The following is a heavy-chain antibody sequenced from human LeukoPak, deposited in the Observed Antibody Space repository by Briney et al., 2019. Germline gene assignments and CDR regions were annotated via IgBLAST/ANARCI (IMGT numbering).Heavy chain of an antibody. Sequence: GGSLRLSCAASGFTFSSYGMSWVRQAPGKGLEWVSAISGSGGSTYYADSVKGRFTISRDNSKNTLYLQMDSLRAEDTAVYYCAKDGAWLRFDDWGQGILVTVSS. J-gene: IGHJ4*02. CDR1: GFTFSSYG. D-gene: IGHD5-12*01. CDR3: AKDGAWLRFDD. CDR2: ISGSGGST. V-gene: IGHV3-23*01.